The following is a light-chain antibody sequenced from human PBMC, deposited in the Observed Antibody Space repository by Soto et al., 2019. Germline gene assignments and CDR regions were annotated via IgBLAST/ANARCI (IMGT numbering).Light chain of an antibody. CDR2: ENS. Sequence: SYELTQPPSVSVAPGQTATITCGADSIGSKSVQWYQQRSGQAPVMVVYENSDRPSGIPERFSGSSSGNTATLTITRVEAGDEADYFCQVWDTHSDHVVFGGETQLTVL. J-gene: IGLJ2*01. CDR1: SIGSKS. V-gene: IGLV3-21*02. CDR3: QVWDTHSDHVV.